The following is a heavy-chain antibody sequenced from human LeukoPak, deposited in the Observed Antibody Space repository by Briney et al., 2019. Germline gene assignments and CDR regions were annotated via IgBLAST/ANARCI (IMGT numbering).Heavy chain of an antibody. J-gene: IGHJ5*02. V-gene: IGHV1-2*02. CDR2: INPNSGGT. CDR1: GYTFTAYY. D-gene: IGHD4-17*01. CDR3: ARGASGVYTVTTSWFDP. Sequence: ASVKVSCKASGYTFTAYYMHWVRQAPGQGLEWMGWINPNSGGTNYAQKFQGRVTMTRDTSISTAYMELSRLRSDATAVYYCARGASGVYTVTTSWFDPWGQGTLVTVSS.